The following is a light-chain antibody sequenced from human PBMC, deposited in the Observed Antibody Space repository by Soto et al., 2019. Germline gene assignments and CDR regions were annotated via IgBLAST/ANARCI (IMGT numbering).Light chain of an antibody. CDR2: DVY. CDR3: CSYAGTYTWM. CDR1: SXDLGVYNY. J-gene: IGLJ3*02. V-gene: IGLV2-11*01. Sequence: QSVLTQPRSVSGSPGQSVTIYCTGTSXDLGVYNYVSWYQHRPGKAPKLIIYDVYKRPSGVPDRFSASKSDITASLTISGLQAEDEADYYCCSYAGTYTWMFGGGTKVTAL.